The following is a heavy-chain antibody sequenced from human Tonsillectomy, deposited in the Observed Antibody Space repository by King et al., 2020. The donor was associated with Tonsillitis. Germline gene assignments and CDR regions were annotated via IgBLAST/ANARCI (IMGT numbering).Heavy chain of an antibody. CDR3: ARPVGQWLPHFDY. D-gene: IGHD6-19*01. CDR2: IYYSGST. Sequence: QLQESGPGLVKPSETLSLTCTVSGGSISSSSYYWDWIRQPPGKGLEWIGSIYYSGSTYYNPSLKSRVTISVDTSKNQFSLKLSSVTAADTAVYYCARPVGQWLPHFDYWGQGTLVTVSS. CDR1: GGSISSSSYY. J-gene: IGHJ4*02. V-gene: IGHV4-39*07.